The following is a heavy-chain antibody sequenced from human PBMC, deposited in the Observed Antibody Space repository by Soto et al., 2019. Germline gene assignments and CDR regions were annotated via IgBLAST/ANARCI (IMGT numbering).Heavy chain of an antibody. V-gene: IGHV1-69*11. J-gene: IGHJ4*02. Sequence: SVKVSFKASGVSFINFAMSWLRQSPGQGLEWIGSFIPVIDTAKYAQKLQGRVTITADESTRTAYMKLTSLRSEDTAVYYCARGRDGHNSYNFDHWGQGTLVTVSS. D-gene: IGHD1-1*01. CDR2: FIPVIDTA. CDR1: GVSFINFA. CDR3: ARGRDGHNSYNFDH.